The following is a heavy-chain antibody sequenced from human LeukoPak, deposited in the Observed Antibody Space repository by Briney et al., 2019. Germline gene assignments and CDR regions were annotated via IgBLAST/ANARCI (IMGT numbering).Heavy chain of an antibody. CDR2: IFYSGYF. J-gene: IGHJ4*02. Sequence: PSETLSLTCTVSGGSMNNYYWSWIRQAPGKGLEWIGYIFYSGYFNYNPSLKSRVTISVYTSKNHFSLRMTSVTAADTAIYYCARHADSGSGYYDYWGQGVLVTVSS. CDR1: GGSMNNYY. V-gene: IGHV4-59*08. D-gene: IGHD3-3*01. CDR3: ARHADSGSGYYDY.